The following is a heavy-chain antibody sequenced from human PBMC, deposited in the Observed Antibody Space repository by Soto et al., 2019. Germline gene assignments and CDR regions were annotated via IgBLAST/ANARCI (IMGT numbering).Heavy chain of an antibody. V-gene: IGHV4-34*01. J-gene: IGHJ4*02. Sequence: SETLSLTCAVYGGSFSGYYWSWIRQPPGKGLEWIGDIYHSGSTNYNPSLKSRVTISGDTSKNQLSLTLSSVTAADTAIYYCARHEKGSSFDHWGQGALVTVSS. CDR1: GGSFSGYY. D-gene: IGHD6-6*01. CDR3: ARHEKGSSFDH. CDR2: IYHSGST.